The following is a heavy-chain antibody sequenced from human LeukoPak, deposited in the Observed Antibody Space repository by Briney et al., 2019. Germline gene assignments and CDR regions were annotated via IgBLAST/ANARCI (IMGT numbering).Heavy chain of an antibody. D-gene: IGHD6-6*01. Sequence: SETLSLTCTVSGGSISSGGYYWSWIRQHPGKGLEWIGYIYYSGSTYYNPSLKSRVTISVDTSKNQFSLKLSSVTAADTAVYYCAREVAARPLYYYYYMDVWGKGTTVTVSS. CDR2: IYYSGST. V-gene: IGHV4-31*03. J-gene: IGHJ6*03. CDR3: AREVAARPLYYYYYMDV. CDR1: GGSISSGGYY.